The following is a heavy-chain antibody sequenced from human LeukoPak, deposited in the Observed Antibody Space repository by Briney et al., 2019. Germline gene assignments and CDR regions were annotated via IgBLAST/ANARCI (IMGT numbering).Heavy chain of an antibody. J-gene: IGHJ6*03. CDR3: ARKNAAYDFWSGYSHAHYYMDV. D-gene: IGHD3-3*01. Sequence: GASVKVSCKASGYTFTSYDINWVRQATGQGLEWMGWMNPNSGNTGYAQKFQARVTITRNTSISTAYMELSSLRSEDTAVYYCARKNAAYDFWSGYSHAHYYMDVWGKGTTVTVSS. CDR2: MNPNSGNT. V-gene: IGHV1-8*03. CDR1: GYTFTSYD.